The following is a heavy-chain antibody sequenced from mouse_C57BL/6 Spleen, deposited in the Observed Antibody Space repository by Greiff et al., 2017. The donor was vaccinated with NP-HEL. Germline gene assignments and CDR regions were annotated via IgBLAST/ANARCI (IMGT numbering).Heavy chain of an antibody. Sequence: VKLMESGPELVKPGASVKISCKASGYAFSSSWMNWVKQRPGKGLEWIGRIYPGDGDTNYNGKFKGKATLTADKSSSTAYMQLSSLTSEDSAVYFCARSTGTGRFAYWGQGTLVTVSA. CDR1: GYAFSSSW. D-gene: IGHD4-1*01. V-gene: IGHV1-82*01. CDR3: ARSTGTGRFAY. J-gene: IGHJ3*01. CDR2: IYPGDGDT.